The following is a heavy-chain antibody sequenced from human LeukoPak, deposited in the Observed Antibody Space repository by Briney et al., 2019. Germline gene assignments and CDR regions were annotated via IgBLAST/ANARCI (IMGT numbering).Heavy chain of an antibody. Sequence: ASVKVSCKVSGYTLTELSMHWVRQAPGKGLEWMGGFDPEDGETIYAQEFQGRVTMTEDTSTDTAYMELSSLRSEDTAVYYCASAYCGGDCYPSFDYWGQGTLVTVSS. CDR3: ASAYCGGDCYPSFDY. J-gene: IGHJ4*02. V-gene: IGHV1-24*01. D-gene: IGHD2-21*02. CDR2: FDPEDGET. CDR1: GYTLTELS.